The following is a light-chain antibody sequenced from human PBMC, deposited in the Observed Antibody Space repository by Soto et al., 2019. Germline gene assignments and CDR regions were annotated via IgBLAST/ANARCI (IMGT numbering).Light chain of an antibody. J-gene: IGKJ2*03. CDR2: GAS. V-gene: IGKV3-20*01. CDR3: QQYGSSPYS. CDR1: QSVSSSY. Sequence: PGERATLSCRASQSVSSSYLAWYQQKPGQAPRLLIYGASSRATGIPDRFSGSGSGTDFTLTISRLEPEDFAVYYCQQYGSSPYSFGQGNKLEIK.